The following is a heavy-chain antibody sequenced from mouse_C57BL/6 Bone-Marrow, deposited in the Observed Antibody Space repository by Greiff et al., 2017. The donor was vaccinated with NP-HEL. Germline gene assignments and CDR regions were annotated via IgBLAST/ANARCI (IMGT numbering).Heavy chain of an antibody. CDR1: GYTFTSYG. J-gene: IGHJ1*03. D-gene: IGHD2-4*01. CDR2: IYPRSGNT. V-gene: IGHV1-81*01. Sequence: VKLVESGAELARPGASVKLSCKASGYTFTSYGISWVKQRTGQGLEWIGEIYPRSGNTYYNEKFKGKATLTADKSSSTAYMELRSLTSEDSAVYFCARCPYDYEDFDVWGTGTTVTVSS. CDR3: ARCPYDYEDFDV.